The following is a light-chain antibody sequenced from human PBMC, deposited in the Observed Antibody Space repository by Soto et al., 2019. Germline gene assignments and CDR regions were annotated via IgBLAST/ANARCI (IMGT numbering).Light chain of an antibody. CDR3: QQSYSTPRT. CDR1: QSISSY. J-gene: IGKJ1*01. Sequence: GDRVTLTCRASQSISSYLNWYQQKPGKAPKLLMYAASSLQSGVPSRFSGSGSGTDFTLTISSLQPEDFATYYCQQSYSTPRTFGQGTKVEIK. V-gene: IGKV1-39*01. CDR2: AAS.